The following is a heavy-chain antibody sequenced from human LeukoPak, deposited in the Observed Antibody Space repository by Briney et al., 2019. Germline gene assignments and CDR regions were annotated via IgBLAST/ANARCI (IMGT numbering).Heavy chain of an antibody. CDR3: ARDRGTKYFDY. CDR1: GFTFSSYA. CDR2: ISYDGSNK. D-gene: IGHD3-10*01. Sequence: PGRSLRLSCAASGFTFSSYAMHWVRQAPGKGLEWVAVISYDGSNKYYAASVKGRFTISRDNSKNTLYLQMNSLRAEDTAVYYCARDRGTKYFDYWGQGTLVTVSS. J-gene: IGHJ4*02. V-gene: IGHV3-30*04.